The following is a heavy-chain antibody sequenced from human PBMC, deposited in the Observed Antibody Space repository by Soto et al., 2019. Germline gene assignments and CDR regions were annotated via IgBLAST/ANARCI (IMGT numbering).Heavy chain of an antibody. Sequence: QVPLVESGGGVVQPGRSLRLSCAASGFTFSSYAMHWVRQAPGKGLEWVAVISYDGSNKYYADSVKGRFTISRDNSKNTLYLQMNSLRAEDTAVYYCARGRGSSWYFDYWGQGTLVTVSS. CDR2: ISYDGSNK. CDR3: ARGRGSSWYFDY. J-gene: IGHJ4*02. V-gene: IGHV3-30-3*01. CDR1: GFTFSSYA. D-gene: IGHD6-13*01.